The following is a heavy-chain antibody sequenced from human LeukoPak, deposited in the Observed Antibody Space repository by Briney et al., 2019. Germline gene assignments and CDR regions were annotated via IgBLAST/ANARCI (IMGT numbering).Heavy chain of an antibody. CDR2: VNQSGST. J-gene: IGHJ5*02. CDR1: GGSLSGDN. CDR3: VRRIGYSGYDLRIDP. V-gene: IGHV4-34*01. Sequence: SETLSLTCAVYGGSLSGDNWSWIRQTPGKGLEWIGEVNQSGSTNKNPSLKSRLAISVDTSKNQFSLNLRSVTAADTAVYYCVRRIGYSGYDLRIDPWGQGTLVTVSS. D-gene: IGHD5-12*01.